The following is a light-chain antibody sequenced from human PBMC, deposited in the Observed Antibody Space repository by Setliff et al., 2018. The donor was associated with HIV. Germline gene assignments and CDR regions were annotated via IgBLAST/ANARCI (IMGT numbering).Light chain of an antibody. CDR3: SSYTGTNTVV. CDR1: STDARTYNY. CDR2: EVS. Sequence: QSVLTQPASVSGSLGQSITISCSGSSTDARTYNYVSWYQKHPGKAPKLIIYEVSRRPPGVSNRFSGSKSGDTASLTVSGLQAEDETYYFCSSYTGTNTVVFGGGTKVTV. J-gene: IGLJ2*01. V-gene: IGLV2-14*01.